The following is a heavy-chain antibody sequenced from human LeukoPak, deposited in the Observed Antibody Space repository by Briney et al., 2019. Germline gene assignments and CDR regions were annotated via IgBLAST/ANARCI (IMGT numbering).Heavy chain of an antibody. CDR1: GFTFSSYS. CDR3: ARVLISSSWYEYYYYYYMDV. D-gene: IGHD6-13*01. CDR2: ISSSSSYI. J-gene: IGHJ6*03. Sequence: GGSLRLSCAASGFTFSSYSMNWVRQAPGKGLEWVSSISSSSSYIYYADSVKGRFTISRDNAKNSLYLQMNSLRAEDTAVYYCARVLISSSWYEYYYYYYMDVWGKGTTVTISS. V-gene: IGHV3-21*01.